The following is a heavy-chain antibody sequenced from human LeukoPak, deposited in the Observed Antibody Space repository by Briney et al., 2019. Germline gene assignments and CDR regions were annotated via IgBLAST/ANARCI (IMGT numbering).Heavy chain of an antibody. D-gene: IGHD3-3*01. J-gene: IGHJ4*02. CDR3: ARDRAWNYFDY. V-gene: IGHV3-30*04. Sequence: SLRLSCAASGFTFSSYAMHWVRQAPGKGLEWVAIISNDGSRKYYAHSVEGRFTISRDNSKNTLYLQMDSLRAEDTAVYYCARDRAWNYFDYWGQGTLVTVSS. CDR1: GFTFSSYA. CDR2: ISNDGSRK.